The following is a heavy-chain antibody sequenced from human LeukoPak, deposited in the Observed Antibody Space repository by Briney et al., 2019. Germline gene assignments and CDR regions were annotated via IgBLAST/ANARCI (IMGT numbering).Heavy chain of an antibody. CDR2: IDWDDDK. D-gene: IGHD6-6*01. CDR3: ARTLYSSSANWFDP. J-gene: IGHJ5*02. CDR1: GFSLSRSGMC. V-gene: IGHV2-70*11. Sequence: SGPTLVNPTQTLTLTCTFSGFSLSRSGMCVSWLRQPPGKALEWLARIDWDDDKYYSTSLKTRLTISKDTSKNQVVLTMTNMDPVDTATYYCARTLYSSSANWFDPWGQGTLVTVSS.